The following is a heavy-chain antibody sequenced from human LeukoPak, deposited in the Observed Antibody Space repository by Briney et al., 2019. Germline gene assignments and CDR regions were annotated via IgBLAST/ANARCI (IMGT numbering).Heavy chain of an antibody. V-gene: IGHV4-31*03. J-gene: IGHJ4*02. Sequence: PSETLSLTCTVSGGSISSGGYYWSWVRQHPGKGLEWIGYIYYSGSTYYNPSLKSRVTISVDTSKNQFSLKLSSVTAADTAVYYCARAREGYGDYGDYFDYRGQGTLVTVSS. CDR3: ARAREGYGDYGDYFDY. CDR1: GGSISSGGYY. D-gene: IGHD4-17*01. CDR2: IYYSGST.